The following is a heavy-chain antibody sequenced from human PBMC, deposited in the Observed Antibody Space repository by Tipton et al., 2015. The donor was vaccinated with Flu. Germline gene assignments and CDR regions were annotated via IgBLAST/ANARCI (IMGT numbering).Heavy chain of an antibody. CDR1: GGSISSYY. Sequence: TLSLTCTVSGGSISSYYWSWIRQPPGKGLEWIGYIYYSGSTNYNPSLKSRVTISVDTSKNQFSLKLSSVTAADTAVYYCARGKAMANYFDYWGQGTLVTVSS. D-gene: IGHD5-18*01. CDR3: ARGKAMANYFDY. CDR2: IYYSGST. V-gene: IGHV4-59*12. J-gene: IGHJ4*02.